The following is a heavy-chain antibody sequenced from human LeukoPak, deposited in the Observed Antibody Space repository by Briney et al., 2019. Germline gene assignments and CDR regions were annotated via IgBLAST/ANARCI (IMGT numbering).Heavy chain of an antibody. V-gene: IGHV3-7*01. J-gene: IGHJ4*02. CDR3: ARDSYSSSWSGLFDY. CDR1: GFTFSSYW. D-gene: IGHD6-13*01. Sequence: GGSLRLSCAASGFTFSSYWMSWVRQAPGKGLEWVANIKQDGSAKYYVDSVKGRFTISRDNAENSLYLQMSSLRAEDTAVYYCARDSYSSSWSGLFDYWGQGTLVTVSS. CDR2: IKQDGSAK.